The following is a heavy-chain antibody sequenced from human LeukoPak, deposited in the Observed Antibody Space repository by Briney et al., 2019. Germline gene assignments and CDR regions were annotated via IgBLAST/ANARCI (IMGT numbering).Heavy chain of an antibody. CDR2: IKQDGSEK. D-gene: IGHD2-15*01. CDR1: GLTFNKYW. V-gene: IGHV3-7*01. Sequence: PGGSLRLSCEASGLTFNKYWMTWVRQAPGKGLEWVANIKQDGSEKNYVDSVKGRFTISRDNAKNSLSLRMNSLSAEDTAVYYFATGYSSGWYFYFQHWGQGSLVSVSS. CDR3: ATGYSSGWYFYFQH. J-gene: IGHJ1*01.